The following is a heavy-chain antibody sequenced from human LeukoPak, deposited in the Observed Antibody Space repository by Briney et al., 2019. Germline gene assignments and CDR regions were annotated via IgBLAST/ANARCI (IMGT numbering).Heavy chain of an antibody. V-gene: IGHV4-59*08. CDR2: IYYSGST. CDR3: ARHRVYYDYVWGSPRAFDI. Sequence: TSETLSLTCTVSGGSISSYYWSWIRQPPGKGLEWIGYIYYSGSTNYNPSLKSRVTISVDTSKNQFSLKLSSVTAADTGVYYCARHRVYYDYVWGSPRAFDIWGQGTMVTVSS. CDR1: GGSISSYY. J-gene: IGHJ3*02. D-gene: IGHD3-16*01.